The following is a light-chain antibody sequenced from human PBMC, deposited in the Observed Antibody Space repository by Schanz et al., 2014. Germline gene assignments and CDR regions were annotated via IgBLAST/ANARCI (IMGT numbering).Light chain of an antibody. CDR3: QQFGSSPPYT. CDR2: GTS. V-gene: IGKV3-20*01. J-gene: IGKJ2*01. CDR1: QSVASSH. Sequence: EIVLTQSPGTLSLSPGERATLSCRASQSVASSHLAWYQQKPGQAPRLLIYGTSSRATGVPDRISGSGSGTDFTLTITRLEPEDFAVYYCQQFGSSPPYTFGQGTKLEIK.